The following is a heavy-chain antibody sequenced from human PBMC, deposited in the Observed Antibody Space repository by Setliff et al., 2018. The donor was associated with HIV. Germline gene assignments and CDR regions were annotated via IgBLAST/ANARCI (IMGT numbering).Heavy chain of an antibody. CDR3: AREGDYNWFDP. J-gene: IGHJ5*02. Sequence: SETLSLTCAVSGYSISSGYYWGWIRQPPGKGLEWIGSIYHSGSTYYNPSLRSRVTMSVDTSKNQFSLNVNSVTAADTAMYYCAREGDYNWFDPWGQGILVTVSS. CDR2: IYHSGST. CDR1: GYSISSGYY. V-gene: IGHV4-38-2*02.